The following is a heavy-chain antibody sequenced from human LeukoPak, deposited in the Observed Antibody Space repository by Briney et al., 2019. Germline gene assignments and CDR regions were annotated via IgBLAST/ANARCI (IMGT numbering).Heavy chain of an antibody. D-gene: IGHD3-22*01. V-gene: IGHV3-53*01. CDR2: IYAGGGT. J-gene: IGHJ4*02. Sequence: GGSLRLSCAASGFTVSGTYMDWVRQAPGKGLEWVSVIYAGGGTVYADSVKGRFTISRDNSKNMVYLQMNSLRAEDTAVYYCAKVNYDDSSGFYFEAEIDYWGQGTLVTVSS. CDR1: GFTVSGTY. CDR3: AKVNYDDSSGFYFEAEIDY.